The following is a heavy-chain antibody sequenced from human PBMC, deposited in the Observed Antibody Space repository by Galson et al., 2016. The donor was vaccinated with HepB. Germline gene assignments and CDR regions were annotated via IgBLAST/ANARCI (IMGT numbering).Heavy chain of an antibody. Sequence: SVKVSCKASGYTFTTYYIHWVRQAPGQGLEWMGIINPSGGTTTYAQKFQGRVTMTRDTSTSTVYMELSSLRSEDTAVYYCAGVTYTSGGYYFDYWGQGTLVTVSS. CDR1: GYTFTTYY. CDR3: AGVTYTSGGYYFDY. V-gene: IGHV1-46*01. D-gene: IGHD6-19*01. CDR2: INPSGGTT. J-gene: IGHJ4*02.